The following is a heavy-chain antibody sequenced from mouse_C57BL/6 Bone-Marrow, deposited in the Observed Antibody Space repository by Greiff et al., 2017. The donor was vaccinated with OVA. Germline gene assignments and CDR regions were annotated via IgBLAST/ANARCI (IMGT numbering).Heavy chain of an antibody. CDR3: ARCSYLFYWYFDV. V-gene: IGHV1-64*01. Sequence: QVQLQQPGAELVKPGASVKLSCKASGYTFTSYWMHWVKQRPGQGLEWIGMIHPNSGSTNYNEKLKSKATLTVDKSSSTAYMQLSSLTSEDSAVYYCARCSYLFYWYFDVWGTGTTVTVSS. D-gene: IGHD2-10*01. CDR1: GYTFTSYW. CDR2: IHPNSGST. J-gene: IGHJ1*03.